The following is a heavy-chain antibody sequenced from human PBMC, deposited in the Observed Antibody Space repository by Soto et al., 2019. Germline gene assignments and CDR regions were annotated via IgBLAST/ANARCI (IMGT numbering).Heavy chain of an antibody. CDR1: GFTFSSYG. V-gene: IGHV3-30*03. Sequence: QVQLVESGGGVVQPGRSLRLSCAASGFTFSSYGMHWVRQAPGKGLEWVAVISYDGSNKYYADSVKGRFTISRDNSKNTVYLQMNSLRAEDTAVYYCASYLDSSGWYYFDYWGQGTLVTVSS. CDR3: ASYLDSSGWYYFDY. CDR2: ISYDGSNK. J-gene: IGHJ4*02. D-gene: IGHD6-19*01.